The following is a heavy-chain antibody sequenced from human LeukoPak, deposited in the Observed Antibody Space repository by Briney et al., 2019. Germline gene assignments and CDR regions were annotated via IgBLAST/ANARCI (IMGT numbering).Heavy chain of an antibody. V-gene: IGHV5-51*01. Sequence: PGESLKISCKGSGYSFTSYWIGWVRQMPGKGLEWMGIIYPGDSDTRYSPSFQGQVTISADKSISTAYLQWSSLKASDTAMYYCARPYYYDSSGDPDDAFDIWGQGTMVTVSS. CDR1: GYSFTSYW. D-gene: IGHD3-22*01. CDR3: ARPYYYDSSGDPDDAFDI. CDR2: IYPGDSDT. J-gene: IGHJ3*02.